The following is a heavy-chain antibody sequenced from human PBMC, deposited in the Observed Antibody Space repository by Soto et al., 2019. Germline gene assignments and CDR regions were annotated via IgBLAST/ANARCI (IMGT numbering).Heavy chain of an antibody. CDR1: GGSINSHY. J-gene: IGHJ5*02. V-gene: IGHV4-59*11. CDR2: IYYSGST. CDR3: AGSISVFHFSFDP. D-gene: IGHD2-8*01. Sequence: QVQLQESGPGLVKPSETLSLTCTVSGGSINSHYWSWIRQPPGKGLEWIGYIYYSGSTNYSPSLKSRVTVSLDTSRKHCSLRLRSVTAADTALYYCAGSISVFHFSFDPWGQGTLVTVSS.